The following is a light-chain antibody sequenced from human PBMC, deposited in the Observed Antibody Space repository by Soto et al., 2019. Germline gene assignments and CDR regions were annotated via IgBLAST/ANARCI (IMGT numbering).Light chain of an antibody. CDR1: QTISNY. V-gene: IGKV1-39*01. CDR3: QESYNIPFT. Sequence: DIQMTQSPASLAASLGDRITISCRASQTISNYLNWYHQKPGKAPKLLIYASSTLQSGVPSTFSGSGSWTEFTPSISSLQPEDFGTYYCQESYNIPFTFGRGTKV. J-gene: IGKJ3*01. CDR2: ASS.